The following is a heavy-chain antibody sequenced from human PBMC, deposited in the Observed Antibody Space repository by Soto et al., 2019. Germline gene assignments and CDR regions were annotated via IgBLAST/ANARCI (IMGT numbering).Heavy chain of an antibody. J-gene: IGHJ6*02. CDR3: AGSLGAIYYYYYGMDV. CDR2: IIPIFGTA. D-gene: IGHD1-26*01. V-gene: IGHV1-69*12. CDR1: GGTFSSYA. Sequence: QVQLVQSGAEVKKPGSSVKVSCKASGGTFSSYAISWVRQAPGQGLEWMGGIIPIFGTANYAQKFQGRVTITADASTSTVYMELSSLRSEDTAVYYCAGSLGAIYYYYYGMDVWGQGTTVTVSS.